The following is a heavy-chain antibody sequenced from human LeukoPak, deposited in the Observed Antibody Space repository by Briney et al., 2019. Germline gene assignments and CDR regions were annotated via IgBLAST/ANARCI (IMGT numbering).Heavy chain of an antibody. CDR1: GDSFSSYY. CDR3: ARYISSGLDY. V-gene: IGHV4-59*08. Sequence: SDTLSLTCTVSGDSFSSYYWIWIRQPPGKGLEWLGHIYYTGSHSFHPSLKGPVTIAVDTSKNQVSLNLSYVNAADTAVYYCARYISSGLDYWGQGTLVTVSS. D-gene: IGHD6-6*01. CDR2: IYYTGSH. J-gene: IGHJ4*02.